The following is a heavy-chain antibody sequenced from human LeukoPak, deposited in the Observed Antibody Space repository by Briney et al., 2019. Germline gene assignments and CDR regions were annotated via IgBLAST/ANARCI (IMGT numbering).Heavy chain of an antibody. CDR2: MYTGGTT. J-gene: IGHJ4*02. Sequence: GGSLRLSCAASGFTVSGTHMSRVRQAPGKGLEWVSAMYTGGTTYYADSVKGRFTISRDNSRNTLFLHMSSLRADDTAVYYCAKDEATSGGGLASWGQGTLVTASS. V-gene: IGHV3-53*01. CDR3: AKDEATSGGGLAS. D-gene: IGHD3-16*01. CDR1: GFTVSGTH.